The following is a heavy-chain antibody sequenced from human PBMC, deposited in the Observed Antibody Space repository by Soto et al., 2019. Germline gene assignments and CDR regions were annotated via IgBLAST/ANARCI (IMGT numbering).Heavy chain of an antibody. CDR1: GGSVSSGSYY. D-gene: IGHD3-3*01. Sequence: SETLSLTCTVSGGSVSSGSYYWSWIRQPPGKGLEWIGYIYYSGSTNYNPSLKSRVTISVDTSKNQFSLKLSSVTAADTAVYYCARERAKLRFLETYYYSGMDVWGQGTTVTVSS. V-gene: IGHV4-61*01. J-gene: IGHJ6*02. CDR2: IYYSGST. CDR3: ARERAKLRFLETYYYSGMDV.